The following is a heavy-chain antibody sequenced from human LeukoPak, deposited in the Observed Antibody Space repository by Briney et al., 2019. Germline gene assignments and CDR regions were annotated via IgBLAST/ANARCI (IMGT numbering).Heavy chain of an antibody. CDR3: ARGGGRGSGYYYEYFDY. J-gene: IGHJ4*02. CDR2: IIPIFGTA. Sequence: SVKVSCKASGGTFSSYAISWVRQAPGQGLEWMGRIIPIFGTANYAQKFQGRVTITTDESTSTAYMELSRLRSEDTAVYYCARGGGRGSGYYYEYFDYWGQGTLVTVSS. CDR1: GGTFSSYA. V-gene: IGHV1-69*05. D-gene: IGHD3-22*01.